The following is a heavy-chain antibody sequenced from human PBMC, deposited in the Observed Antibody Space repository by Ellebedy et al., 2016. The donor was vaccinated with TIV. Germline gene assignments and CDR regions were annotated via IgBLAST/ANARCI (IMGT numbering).Heavy chain of an antibody. D-gene: IGHD1-26*01. V-gene: IGHV5-10-1*01. Sequence: GESLKISCKGSEYSFIHYWISWVRQMPGKGLEWMGRIDPSDPSGSYTTYSPSSQDHVTISVDKSITTAYLEWSSLKASDTAMYYCARHELGSNAAFDYWGQGTLVTVSS. CDR2: IDPSDPSGSYT. J-gene: IGHJ4*02. CDR3: ARHELGSNAAFDY. CDR1: EYSFIHYW.